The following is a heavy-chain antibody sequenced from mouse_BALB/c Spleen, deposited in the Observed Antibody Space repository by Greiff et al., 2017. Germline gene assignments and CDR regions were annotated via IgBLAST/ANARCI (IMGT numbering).Heavy chain of an antibody. CDR3: ARRGTTDYYAMDY. CDR1: GYTFTSYW. Sequence: QVQLQQSGAELAKPGASVKMSCKASGYTFTSYWMHWVKQRPGQGLEWIGYINPSTGYTEYNQKFKDKATLTADKSSSTAYMQLSSLTSEDSAVYYCARRGTTDYYAMDYWGQGTSVTVSS. J-gene: IGHJ4*01. V-gene: IGHV1-7*01. CDR2: INPSTGYT. D-gene: IGHD1-1*01.